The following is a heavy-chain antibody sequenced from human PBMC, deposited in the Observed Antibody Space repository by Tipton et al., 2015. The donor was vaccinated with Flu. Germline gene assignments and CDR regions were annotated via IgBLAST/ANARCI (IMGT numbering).Heavy chain of an antibody. V-gene: IGHV4-59*12. J-gene: IGHJ6*02. D-gene: IGHD3-10*01. CDR1: GGSISSYY. CDR2: IYYSGST. Sequence: LRLSCTVSGGSISSYYWSWIRQPPGKGLEWIGYIYYSGSTNYNPSLKSRVTISVDTSKNQFSLKLSSVTAADTAVYYCARLIMVRGAITLDVWGQGTTVTVSS. CDR3: ARLIMVRGAITLDV.